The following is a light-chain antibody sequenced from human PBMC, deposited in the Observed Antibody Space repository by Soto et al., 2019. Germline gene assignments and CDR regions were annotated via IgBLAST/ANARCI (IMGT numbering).Light chain of an antibody. J-gene: IGKJ3*01. CDR3: QLGFT. CDR2: ATS. CDR1: QSVSDN. V-gene: IGKV3-15*01. Sequence: EIVLTQSPATLSASPGERATLSCRASQSVSDNIAWYQQKPGQAPRLLIYATSTRATGIPVRFSGSGSETEFSLIISSLQSEDFAIYFCQLGFTFGPGTKVDIK.